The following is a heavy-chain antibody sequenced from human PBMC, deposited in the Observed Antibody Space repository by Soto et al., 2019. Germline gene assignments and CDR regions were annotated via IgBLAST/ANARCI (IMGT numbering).Heavy chain of an antibody. CDR1: GYTFTSYY. CDR2: INPSGGST. Sequence: GASVKVSCKASGYTFTSYYMHWVRQAPGQGLEWMGIINPSGGSTSYARKFQGRVTMTRDTSTSTVYMELSSLRSEDTAVYYCARDREVRTYYYYYGMDVWGQGTTVTVSS. J-gene: IGHJ6*02. V-gene: IGHV1-46*01. D-gene: IGHD3-10*01. CDR3: ARDREVRTYYYYYGMDV.